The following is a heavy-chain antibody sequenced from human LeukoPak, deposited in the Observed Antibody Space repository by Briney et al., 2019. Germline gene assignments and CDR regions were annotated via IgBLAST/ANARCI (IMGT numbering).Heavy chain of an antibody. CDR2: INAGSGDT. V-gene: IGHV1-3*01. CDR1: GYTFTSHA. J-gene: IGHJ4*02. D-gene: IGHD6-13*01. CDR3: ARTARKAAIVGDYFDY. Sequence: ASVKVSRKASGYTFTSHAVHWVRQAPGQRPEWMGWINAGSGDTKCSQNLEGRVTITRDTSASTAYMELTSLKSEDTAVYYCARTARKAAIVGDYFDYWGQGTLVTVSS.